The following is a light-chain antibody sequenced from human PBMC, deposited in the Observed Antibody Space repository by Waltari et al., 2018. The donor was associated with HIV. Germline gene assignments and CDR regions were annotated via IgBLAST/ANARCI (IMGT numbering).Light chain of an antibody. Sequence: SYELTQPPSVSVSPGQTARITCSGDALPKQYVYWYQQEPGQAPVLVIYTDSGRPLGIPERVSGSSSGTTVTLTISGVQAEDGADYFCQSADSSGTFVVFGGGTKLTVL. CDR2: TDS. J-gene: IGLJ2*01. CDR3: QSADSSGTFVV. V-gene: IGLV3-25*03. CDR1: ALPKQY.